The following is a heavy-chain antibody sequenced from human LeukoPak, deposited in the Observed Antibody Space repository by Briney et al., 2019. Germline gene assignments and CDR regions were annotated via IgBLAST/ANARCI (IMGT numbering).Heavy chain of an antibody. D-gene: IGHD1-26*01. CDR1: GFTFSGST. CDR2: IRSKANNYVT. V-gene: IGHV3-73*01. Sequence: GGSLRLSCAASGFTFSGSTMHWVRQASGKGLEWVGRIRSKANNYVTAYATSVKGRFTLSRDDSKNTAYLQMNSLKTEDSAVYYCTTERNWELLRPYGLDIWGQGTTVTVSS. J-gene: IGHJ6*02. CDR3: TTERNWELLRPYGLDI.